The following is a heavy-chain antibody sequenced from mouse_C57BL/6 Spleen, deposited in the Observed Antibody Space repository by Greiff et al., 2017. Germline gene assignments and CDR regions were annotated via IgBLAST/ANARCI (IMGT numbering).Heavy chain of an antibody. CDR3: ARSYYGSRYYFDY. J-gene: IGHJ2*01. Sequence: VQLQQPGAELVMPGASVKLSCKASGYTLTSYWMHWVKQRPGQGLEWIGEIDPSDSYTNYNQKFKGKSTFTVDKSSSTAYMQLSSLTSEDSAVYYCARSYYGSRYYFDYWGQGTTLTVSS. V-gene: IGHV1-69*01. CDR2: IDPSDSYT. D-gene: IGHD1-1*01. CDR1: GYTLTSYW.